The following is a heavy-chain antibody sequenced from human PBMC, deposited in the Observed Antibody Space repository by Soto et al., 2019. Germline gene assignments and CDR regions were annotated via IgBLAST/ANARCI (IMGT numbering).Heavy chain of an antibody. CDR1: GFTFSSYA. V-gene: IGHV3-30-3*01. CDR3: ARVLSGSSSGGGVGYYGMDV. Sequence: QVQLVESGGGVVQPGRSLRLSCAASGFTFSSYAMHWVRQAPGKGLEWVAVISYDGSNKYYADSVKGRFTISRDNSKKTLYLQMNSLRAGDTAVYYCARVLSGSSSGGGVGYYGMDVWGQGTTVTVSS. D-gene: IGHD6-6*01. CDR2: ISYDGSNK. J-gene: IGHJ6*02.